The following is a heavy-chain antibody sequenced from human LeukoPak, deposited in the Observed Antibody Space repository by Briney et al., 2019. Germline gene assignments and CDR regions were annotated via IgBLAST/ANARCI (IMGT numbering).Heavy chain of an antibody. CDR1: GFTFSSFG. V-gene: IGHV3-33*01. D-gene: IGHD3-16*01. CDR3: ARDLGRGNTPFDY. J-gene: IGHJ4*02. CDR2: IWDDGSKK. Sequence: GGSLRLSCAASGFTFSSFGMHWVRQAPVRGLEWVAVIWDDGSKKYYADSVKARFTISRDNTKNPVYLQMDSLRAEDTALYYCARDLGRGNTPFDYWGQGTLVTVSS.